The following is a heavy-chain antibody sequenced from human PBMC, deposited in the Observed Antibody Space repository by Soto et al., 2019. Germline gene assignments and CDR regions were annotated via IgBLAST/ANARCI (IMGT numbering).Heavy chain of an antibody. Sequence: GGSLRLSCAASGFSFSGYAVTWVRQAPGKGLEWVSAISGGGGSTYYADSVKGRSTISRDNSKNTLHLQMNSLRAEDTAVYYCAKTESFNGYYNAFDYWGRGTQVTVSS. CDR3: AKTESFNGYYNAFDY. V-gene: IGHV3-23*01. CDR1: GFSFSGYA. D-gene: IGHD3-9*01. CDR2: ISGGGGST. J-gene: IGHJ4*02.